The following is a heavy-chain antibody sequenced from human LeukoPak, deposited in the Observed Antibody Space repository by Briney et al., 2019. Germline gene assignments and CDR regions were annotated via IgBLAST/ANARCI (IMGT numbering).Heavy chain of an antibody. D-gene: IGHD4-23*01. V-gene: IGHV1-69*05. J-gene: IGHJ4*02. CDR1: GGTFSSYA. CDR2: IIPIFGTA. Sequence: ASVKVSCKASGGTFSSYAISWVRQAPGQGLEWMGGIIPIFGTANYAQKFQGRVTITTDESTSTAYMELSSLRSEDTAVYYCAGATPPPTVAPFDYWGQGTLVTDSS. CDR3: AGATPPPTVAPFDY.